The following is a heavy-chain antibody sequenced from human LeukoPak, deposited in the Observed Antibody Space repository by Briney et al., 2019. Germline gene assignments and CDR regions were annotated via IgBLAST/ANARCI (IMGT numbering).Heavy chain of an antibody. CDR1: GFTFSSYS. CDR3: ASRYCTSTNCYAFDI. CDR2: ISSDSNYI. Sequence: GGSLRLSCAASGFTFSSYSMNWVRQAPGKGLEWVSSISSDSNYIFYADSVQGRFTISRDNAENSLFLQMNSLRAEGTAVYYCASRYCTSTNCYAFDIWGQGTMVTVSS. D-gene: IGHD2-2*01. V-gene: IGHV3-21*01. J-gene: IGHJ3*02.